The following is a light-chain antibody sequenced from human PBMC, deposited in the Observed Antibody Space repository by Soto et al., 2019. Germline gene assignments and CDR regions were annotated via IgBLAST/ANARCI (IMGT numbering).Light chain of an antibody. Sequence: QSALTQPASVSGSPGQSITISCTGTSSDVGGYNTVSWYQQHPGRAPKLMIYDATDRPSGVSNRFSGSKSGNTASLTISGLQAEDEADYYCYSYTSSSASVVFGGGTKVTVL. CDR2: DAT. CDR1: SSDVGGYNT. J-gene: IGLJ2*01. V-gene: IGLV2-14*01. CDR3: YSYTSSSASVV.